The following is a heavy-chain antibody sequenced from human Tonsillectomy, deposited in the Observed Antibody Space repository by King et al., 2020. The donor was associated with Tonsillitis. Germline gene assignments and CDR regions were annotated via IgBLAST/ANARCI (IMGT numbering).Heavy chain of an antibody. CDR3: AKVRGVGRNYYYYGMDV. CDR1: GFTFSSYA. J-gene: IGHJ6*02. D-gene: IGHD3-10*01. Sequence: VQLVQSGGGLVQPGGSLRLSCAASGFTFSSYAMSWVRQAPGNGLEWVSAISGSGGSTYYADSVKGRFTISRDNSKNTLYLQMNSLRAEDTAVYYCAKVRGVGRNYYYYGMDVWGQGTTVTVSS. V-gene: IGHV3-23*04. CDR2: ISGSGGST.